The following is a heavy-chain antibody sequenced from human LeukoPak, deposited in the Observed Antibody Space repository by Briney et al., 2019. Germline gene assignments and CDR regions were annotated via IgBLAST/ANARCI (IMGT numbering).Heavy chain of an antibody. J-gene: IGHJ4*02. D-gene: IGHD6-19*01. V-gene: IGHV4-59*08. Sequence: SETLSLTCTVSGGSLSISFWSWIRQPPGKGLEWIGYIYDSGSTNYNPSLKSRVTMSIDTSKNEFSLKLSSVTAADTAAYYCARQTASGWYPLDHWGQGTLVTVPS. CDR1: GGSLSISF. CDR2: IYDSGST. CDR3: ARQTASGWYPLDH.